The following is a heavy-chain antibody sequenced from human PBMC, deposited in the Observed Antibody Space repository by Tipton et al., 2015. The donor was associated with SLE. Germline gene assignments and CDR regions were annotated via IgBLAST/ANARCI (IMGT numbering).Heavy chain of an antibody. CDR1: GVSISSYY. Sequence: TLSLTCTVSGVSISSYYWSWIRQPPGKGLEWIAFIFYSGTTSDNPSLKSRVTISGDTSKNQLSLKLSSVTAADTAVYYCARHYAFTFDYWGQGTLVTVSS. CDR2: IFYSGTT. D-gene: IGHD2-2*01. CDR3: ARHYAFTFDY. J-gene: IGHJ4*02. V-gene: IGHV4-59*08.